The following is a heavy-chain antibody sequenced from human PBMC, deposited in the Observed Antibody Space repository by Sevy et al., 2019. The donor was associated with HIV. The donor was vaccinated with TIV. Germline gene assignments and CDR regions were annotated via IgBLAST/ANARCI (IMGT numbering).Heavy chain of an antibody. CDR3: ARVYGDYVGFDY. J-gene: IGHJ4*02. D-gene: IGHD4-17*01. CDR2: ISSSSSYI. Sequence: GSLRLSCAASGFTFSSHSMNWVRQAPGKGLEWVSSISSSSSYIYYADSVKGRFTISRDNAKNSLYLQMNSLRAEDTAVYYCARVYGDYVGFDYWGQGTLVTVSS. CDR1: GFTFSSHS. V-gene: IGHV3-21*01.